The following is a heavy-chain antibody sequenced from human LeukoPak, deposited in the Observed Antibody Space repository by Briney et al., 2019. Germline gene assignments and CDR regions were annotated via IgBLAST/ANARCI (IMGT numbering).Heavy chain of an antibody. Sequence: GGSLRLSCAASGFTFTNFEMNWVRQAPGKGLEWVSYISYSGSTTSYADSVKGRFTISRDNAKNSLYLQMNSLRAEDTAVYYRARAGPPAFDPWGQGTLVTASS. V-gene: IGHV3-48*03. J-gene: IGHJ5*02. CDR3: ARAGPPAFDP. CDR1: GFTFTNFE. CDR2: ISYSGSTT.